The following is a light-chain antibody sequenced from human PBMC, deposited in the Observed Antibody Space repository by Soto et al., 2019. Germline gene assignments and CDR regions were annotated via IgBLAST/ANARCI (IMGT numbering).Light chain of an antibody. Sequence: QSALTQPRSVSGSPRQSVTISCTGTSSDVGGYNYVSWYQQHPGKAPKLMIYDVSKRPSGVPDRFSGSKSANTASLTISGLQAEDEADYYCCSYAGRYTWVFGGGTKLTVL. V-gene: IGLV2-11*01. CDR2: DVS. CDR3: CSYAGRYTWV. J-gene: IGLJ3*02. CDR1: SSDVGGYNY.